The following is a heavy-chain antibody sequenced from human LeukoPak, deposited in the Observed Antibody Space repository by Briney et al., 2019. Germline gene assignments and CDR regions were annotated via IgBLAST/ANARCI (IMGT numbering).Heavy chain of an antibody. Sequence: EASVKVSCKASGGTFSSYAISWVRQAPGRGLEWMGGIIPIFGTANYAQKFQGRVTITTDESTSTAYMELSSLRSEDTAVYYCARSIAVAGTPPDYWGQGTLVTVSS. J-gene: IGHJ4*02. CDR1: GGTFSSYA. V-gene: IGHV1-69*05. D-gene: IGHD6-19*01. CDR3: ARSIAVAGTPPDY. CDR2: IIPIFGTA.